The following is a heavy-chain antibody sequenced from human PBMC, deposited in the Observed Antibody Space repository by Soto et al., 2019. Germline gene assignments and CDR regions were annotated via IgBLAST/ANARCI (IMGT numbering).Heavy chain of an antibody. CDR3: ARERRGEPLRY. CDR2: VSAYNRNT. J-gene: IGHJ4*02. D-gene: IGHD3-16*01. Sequence: QVQLVQSGPEVKKPGASVKVSCKGSGYPFSNYGVTWVRQAPGQGLERLGWVSAYNRNTDYAQKFEDRATMTSETSTHTAYLELRGLKPDDTAVYYCARERRGEPLRYWGQGT. V-gene: IGHV1-18*01. CDR1: GYPFSNYG.